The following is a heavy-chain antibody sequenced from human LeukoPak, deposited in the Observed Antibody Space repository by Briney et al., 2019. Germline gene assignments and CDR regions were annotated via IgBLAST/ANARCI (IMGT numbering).Heavy chain of an antibody. CDR3: ASLRDDILTGYHFDY. CDR1: GGSISSYY. D-gene: IGHD3-9*01. V-gene: IGHV4-59*08. J-gene: IGHJ4*02. Sequence: SETLSLPCTVSGGSISSYYWSWIRQPPGKGLEWIGYIYYSGGTNYNPSLKSRVTISVDTSKNQFSLRLTSVTAADTAVYYCASLRDDILTGYHFDYWGQGTLVTVSS. CDR2: IYYSGGT.